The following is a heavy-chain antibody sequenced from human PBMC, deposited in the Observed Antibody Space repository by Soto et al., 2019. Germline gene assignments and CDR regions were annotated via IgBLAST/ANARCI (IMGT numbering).Heavy chain of an antibody. CDR2: IIPIFGTA. V-gene: IGHV1-69*06. D-gene: IGHD6-13*01. CDR1: GGAFSSYP. Sequence: GGSAKVSCNGSGGAFSSYPISWVRHARGQGLEWMGGIIPIFGTANYAQKCQGRVTITADKSTITAYMELSSLRSEDTAVYYCARAVSSWDKGDWFDPWGQGTLVTVSS. J-gene: IGHJ5*02. CDR3: ARAVSSWDKGDWFDP.